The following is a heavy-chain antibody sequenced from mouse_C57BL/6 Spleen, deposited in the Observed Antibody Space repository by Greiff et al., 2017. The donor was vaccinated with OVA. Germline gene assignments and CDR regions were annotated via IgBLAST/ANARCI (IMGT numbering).Heavy chain of an antibody. J-gene: IGHJ1*03. D-gene: IGHD1-1*01. CDR2: ISDGGSYT. Sequence: EVMLVECGGGLVKPGGSLKLSCAASGFTFSSYAMSWVRQTPEKRLEWVATISDGGSYTYYPDNVKGRFTISRDNAKNNLYLQMSHLKSEDTAMYYCARGGGSSYGWYFDVWGTGTTVTVSS. CDR3: ARGGGSSYGWYFDV. V-gene: IGHV5-4*03. CDR1: GFTFSSYA.